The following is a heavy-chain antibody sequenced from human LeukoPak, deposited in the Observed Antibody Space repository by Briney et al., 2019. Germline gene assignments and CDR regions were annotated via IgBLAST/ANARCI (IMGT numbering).Heavy chain of an antibody. Sequence: XXXTVXXDSIXSAXSYWTXXRQGXXKXXXLIFFIYHGGSAFYSPSLKSRVTISIDRSKNQFSLNLRSVTAADTAVYYCARDADTSMALYYWGQGTLVTVSS. CDR3: ARDADTSMALYY. V-gene: IGHV4-30-2*01. J-gene: IGHJ4*02. CDR2: IYHGGSA. CDR1: XDSIXSAXSY. D-gene: IGHD5-18*01.